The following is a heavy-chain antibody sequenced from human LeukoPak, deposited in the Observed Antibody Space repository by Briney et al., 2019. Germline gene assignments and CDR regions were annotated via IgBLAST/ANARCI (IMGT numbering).Heavy chain of an antibody. J-gene: IGHJ4*02. CDR2: LNDVGGDA. CDR3: AKRPSESGANGACYFDS. CDR1: GFTFTTYA. Sequence: GVLRLSCGASGFTFTTYAMAWVRQAPGKGLEWVSSLNDVGGDAYYADSVKGRFTISRDNRKNILFLQMSSLRAEDTAAYYRAKRPSESGANGACYFDSWGQGTLVTVST. V-gene: IGHV3-23*01. D-gene: IGHD2-8*01.